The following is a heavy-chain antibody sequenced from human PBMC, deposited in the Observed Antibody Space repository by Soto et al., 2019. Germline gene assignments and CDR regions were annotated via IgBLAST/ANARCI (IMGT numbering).Heavy chain of an antibody. D-gene: IGHD4-17*01. J-gene: IGHJ5*02. Sequence: EVQLVESGGGLIQSGGSLRLSCAASGFNVNSSYMTWIRQAPGKGLQWVADISSGGTTKYADSVRGRFSISRDMSKNTLYLQMTSLRVEDTAIYSCARQFPSDNYGNRLDPWGQGTLVTVSA. CDR2: ISSGGTT. CDR3: ARQFPSDNYGNRLDP. CDR1: GFNVNSSY. V-gene: IGHV3-53*01.